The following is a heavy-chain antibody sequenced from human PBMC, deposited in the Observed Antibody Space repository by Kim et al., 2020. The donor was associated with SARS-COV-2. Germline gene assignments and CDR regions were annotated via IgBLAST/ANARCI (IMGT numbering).Heavy chain of an antibody. CDR3: AKDLSITMIVVVRGYYYGMDV. CDR1: GFTFSSYA. V-gene: IGHV3-23*01. Sequence: GGSLRLSCAASGFTFSSYAMSWVRQAPGKGLEWVSAISGSGGSTYYADSVKGRFTISRDNSKNTLYLQMNSLRAEDTAVYYCAKDLSITMIVVVRGYYYGMDVWGQGTTVTVSS. J-gene: IGHJ6*02. D-gene: IGHD3-22*01. CDR2: ISGSGGST.